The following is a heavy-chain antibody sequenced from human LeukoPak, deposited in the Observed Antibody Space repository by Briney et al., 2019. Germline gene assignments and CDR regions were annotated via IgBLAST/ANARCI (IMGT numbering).Heavy chain of an antibody. D-gene: IGHD5-18*01. CDR1: GGSISRYY. CDR3: ARARDTAMGPFDY. CDR2: IYYSGST. V-gene: IGHV4-59*01. J-gene: IGHJ4*02. Sequence: SETLSLTCTVSGGSISRYYWSWIRQPPGKGLECIEYIYYSGSTKHNPSFKSRITTSVDTSKNQFSLKLTSVTAADTAVYYCARARDTAMGPFDYWGQGTLVTVSS.